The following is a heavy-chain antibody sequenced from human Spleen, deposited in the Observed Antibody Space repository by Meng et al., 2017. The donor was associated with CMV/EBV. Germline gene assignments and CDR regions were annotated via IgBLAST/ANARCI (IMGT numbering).Heavy chain of an antibody. CDR2: IYSGANT. CDR3: SRKRRDTTTCYSPYFDY. Sequence: GESLKISCAASGFTFSSFWMSWVRQAPGKGLEWVSLIYSGANTHCADSVKGRFTISRDISKNTLYLQMNSLRVEDMAVYYCSRKRRDTTTCYSPYFDYWGQGTLVTVSS. V-gene: IGHV3-66*02. D-gene: IGHD2-2*02. J-gene: IGHJ4*02. CDR1: GFTFSSFW.